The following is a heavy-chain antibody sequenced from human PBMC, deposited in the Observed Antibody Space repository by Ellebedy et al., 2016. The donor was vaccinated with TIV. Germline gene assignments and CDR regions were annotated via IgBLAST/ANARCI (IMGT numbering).Heavy chain of an antibody. V-gene: IGHV1-8*02. CDR2: MNPNSGNT. D-gene: IGHD1-26*01. CDR1: GYTFTGYY. Sequence: AASVKVSCKASGYTFTGYYMHWVRQATGQGLEWMGWMNPNSGNTGYAQKFQGRVTMTRNTSISTAYMELSSLRSEDTAVYYCARGRDVVGASIDYWGQGTLVTVSS. J-gene: IGHJ4*02. CDR3: ARGRDVVGASIDY.